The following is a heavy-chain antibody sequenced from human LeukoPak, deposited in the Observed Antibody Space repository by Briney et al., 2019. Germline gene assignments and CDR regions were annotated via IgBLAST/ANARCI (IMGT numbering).Heavy chain of an antibody. V-gene: IGHV3-11*06. Sequence: GGSLRLSCAASGFTFSDYYMSWIRQAPGKGLEWISYISSSSFYTSYADSVKGRFTISRDNAKNSLYLQMDSLRAEDTAVYYCARDHRLRYFDWSDFDYWGQGTLVTVSS. CDR1: GFTFSDYY. J-gene: IGHJ4*02. D-gene: IGHD3-9*01. CDR2: ISSSSFYT. CDR3: ARDHRLRYFDWSDFDY.